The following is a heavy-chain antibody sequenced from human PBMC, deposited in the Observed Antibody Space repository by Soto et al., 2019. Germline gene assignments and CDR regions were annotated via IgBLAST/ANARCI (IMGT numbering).Heavy chain of an antibody. D-gene: IGHD2-15*01. J-gene: IGHJ3*02. CDR1: GFTFDDYA. CDR3: AKGEMATHDAFDI. Sequence: GGSLRLSCAASGFTFDDYAMHWVRQAPGKGLEWVSGISWNSGSIGYADSVKGRFTISRDNAKNSLYLQMNSLRAEDTALYYCAKGEMATHDAFDIWGQGTMVTVSS. CDR2: ISWNSGSI. V-gene: IGHV3-9*01.